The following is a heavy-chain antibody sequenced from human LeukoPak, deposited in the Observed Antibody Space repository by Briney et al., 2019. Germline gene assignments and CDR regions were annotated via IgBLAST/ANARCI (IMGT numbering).Heavy chain of an antibody. CDR3: ARGRQNGDYFDH. V-gene: IGHV4-34*01. D-gene: IGHD4-17*01. CDR1: GGSFSGYY. CDR2: INHSGST. J-gene: IGHJ4*02. Sequence: SETLSLTCAVYGGSFSGYYWSWIRQPPGKGLEWIGEINHSGSTNYNPSLKSRVTISVDTSKNQFSLKLSSVTAADTAVYYCARGRQNGDYFDHWGQGILVTVSS.